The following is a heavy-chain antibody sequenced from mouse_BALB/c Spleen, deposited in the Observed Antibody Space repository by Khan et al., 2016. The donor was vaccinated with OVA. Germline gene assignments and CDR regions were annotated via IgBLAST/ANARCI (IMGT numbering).Heavy chain of an antibody. CDR1: GYSFTGYS. CDR2: INPHIGET. D-gene: IGHD1-1*02. V-gene: IGHV1-20*02. Sequence: VQLKESGPELVKPGASVKISCKASGYSFTGYSIHWVMQSHGKSLEWIGRINPHIGETFYNQKFKGKATLTVDESSSTAHMELRNLVSEDSAVYYGARIYGGYFAYWGQGTIVTVSS. J-gene: IGHJ2*01. CDR3: ARIYGGYFAY.